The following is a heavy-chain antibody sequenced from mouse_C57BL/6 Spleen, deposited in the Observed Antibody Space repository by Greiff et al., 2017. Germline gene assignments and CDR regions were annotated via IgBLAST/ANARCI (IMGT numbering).Heavy chain of an antibody. D-gene: IGHD2-4*01. V-gene: IGHV14-3*01. Sequence: EVKLVESVAELVRPGASVKLSCTASGFNIKNTYMHWVKQRPEQGLEWIGRIDPANGNTKYAPKFQGKATITADTSSNTAYLQLSSLTSEDTAIYYCASGIDYDYEENAMDYWGQGTSVTVSS. CDR2: IDPANGNT. J-gene: IGHJ4*01. CDR3: ASGIDYDYEENAMDY. CDR1: GFNIKNTY.